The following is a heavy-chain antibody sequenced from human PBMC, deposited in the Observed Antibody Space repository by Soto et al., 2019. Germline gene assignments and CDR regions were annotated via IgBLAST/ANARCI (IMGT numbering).Heavy chain of an antibody. Sequence: ASVKVSCKASGYTFTSYAMHWVRQAPGQRLEWMGWINAGNGNTKYSQKFQGRVTITRDTSASTAYMELSGLRSEDTAVYYCARDRGVGAYFDYWGQGTLVTVSS. J-gene: IGHJ4*02. D-gene: IGHD1-26*01. CDR1: GYTFTSYA. CDR2: INAGNGNT. CDR3: ARDRGVGAYFDY. V-gene: IGHV1-3*01.